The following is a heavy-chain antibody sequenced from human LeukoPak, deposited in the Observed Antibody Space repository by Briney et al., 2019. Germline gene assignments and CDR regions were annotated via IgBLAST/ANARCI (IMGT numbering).Heavy chain of an antibody. CDR2: IYYSGST. V-gene: IGHV4-59*01. CDR3: ARDYGDYFDY. D-gene: IGHD4-17*01. Sequence: SETLSLTCTVSGGSISNYYWSWIRQPPGKGLEWIGYIYYSGSTNYNPSLKSGVIISVDTPKNQFSLKLSSVAAADTAVYYCARDYGDYFDYWGQGTLVTVSS. J-gene: IGHJ4*02. CDR1: GGSISNYY.